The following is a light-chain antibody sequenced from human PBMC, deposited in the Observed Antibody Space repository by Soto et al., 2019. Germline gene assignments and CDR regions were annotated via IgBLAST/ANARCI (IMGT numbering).Light chain of an antibody. Sequence: QSALTQPASVSGSPGQSITISCTGTSSDVGSYNLVSWYQQHPGKAPKLMIYEGSKRPSGVSNRFSGSKSGNTASLTISGLQAEDEADYYCCSYAGSSTCGGFGTGTKGTVL. CDR3: CSYAGSSTCGG. CDR1: SSDVGSYNL. CDR2: EGS. V-gene: IGLV2-23*01. J-gene: IGLJ1*01.